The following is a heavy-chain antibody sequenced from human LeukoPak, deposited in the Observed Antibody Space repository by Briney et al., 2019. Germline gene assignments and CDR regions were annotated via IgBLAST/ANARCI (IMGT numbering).Heavy chain of an antibody. CDR2: IIPIFGTA. Sequence: GASVKVSCKASGGTFSSYAISWVRQAPGQGLEWMGRIIPIFGTANYAQKFQGRVTITTDESTSTAYMELSSLRSEDTAVYYCARDVYDILTGYSYYYYMDVWGKATTVTVSS. J-gene: IGHJ6*03. V-gene: IGHV1-69*05. CDR3: ARDVYDILTGYSYYYYMDV. D-gene: IGHD3-9*01. CDR1: GGTFSSYA.